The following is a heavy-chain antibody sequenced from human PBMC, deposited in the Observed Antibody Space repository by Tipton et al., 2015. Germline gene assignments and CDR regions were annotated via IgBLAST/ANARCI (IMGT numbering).Heavy chain of an antibody. CDR3: ARGAGNSSTWDFDY. D-gene: IGHD6-13*01. Sequence: AGLVKPSETLSLTCAVYGGSFSGYYWSWIRQTPGKGLEWIGEINHGGSGNYKTSLKSRVSVSVDTSKNQFSLRVTSVTAADTAVYYCARGAGNSSTWDFDYWAQGSLVTVSS. J-gene: IGHJ4*02. V-gene: IGHV4-34*01. CDR1: GGSFSGYY. CDR2: INHGGSG.